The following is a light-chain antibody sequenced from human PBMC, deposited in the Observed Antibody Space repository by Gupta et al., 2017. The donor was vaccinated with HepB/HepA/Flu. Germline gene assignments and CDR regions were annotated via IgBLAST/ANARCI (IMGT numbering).Light chain of an antibody. Sequence: EMVLTQSQGPLPLSPGERATLSCRASQSVSSSYLAWYQQKPGQAPRLLIYGASSRATGIPDRFSGSGSGTDFTLTISRLEPEDFAVYYCQQYGSSPRTFGQGTKVEIK. CDR2: GAS. J-gene: IGKJ1*01. CDR3: QQYGSSPRT. CDR1: QSVSSSY. V-gene: IGKV3-20*01.